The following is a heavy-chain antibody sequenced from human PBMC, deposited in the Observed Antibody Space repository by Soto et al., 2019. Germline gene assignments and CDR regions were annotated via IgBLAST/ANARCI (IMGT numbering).Heavy chain of an antibody. V-gene: IGHV4-30-4*01. CDR3: AIEDTSFGVASS. D-gene: IGHD3-3*01. J-gene: IGHJ1*01. CDR1: GGAISSGDYY. CDR2: IYYSGST. Sequence: QVQLQESGPGLVKPSQTLSLTCTVSGGAISSGDYYWSWIRQPPVKGLEWIGYIYYSGSTYYNPSIKSRVTISVDTSKNQFSLKLSSVTAADTALYYCAIEDTSFGVASSWGQGTLVTVSS.